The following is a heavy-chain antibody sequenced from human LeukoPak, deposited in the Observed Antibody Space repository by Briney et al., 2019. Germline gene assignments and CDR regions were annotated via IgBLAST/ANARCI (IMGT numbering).Heavy chain of an antibody. V-gene: IGHV4-61*08. CDR1: GASVSSGGYY. J-gene: IGHJ4*02. Sequence: PSETLSLTCTVSGASVSSGGYYWSWIRQPPGKGLEWIGYIYYSGSTNFNPSLKSRVTISVDTSKNQFSLKVSSVTAAETAVYYCARRGGSGRSFDYWGQGTLVTVSS. D-gene: IGHD3-10*01. CDR2: IYYSGST. CDR3: ARRGGSGRSFDY.